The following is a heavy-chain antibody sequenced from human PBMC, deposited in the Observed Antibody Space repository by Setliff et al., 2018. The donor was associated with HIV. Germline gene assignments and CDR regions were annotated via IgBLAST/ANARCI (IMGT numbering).Heavy chain of an antibody. CDR2: INAGNGDT. V-gene: IGHV1-3*01. CDR3: ARDTISMVRGVMGRYFDL. J-gene: IGHJ2*01. Sequence: ASVKVSCKASGYTFTDYAIYWVRQAPGHGLEWMGWINAGNGDTEYSQKFQGRVTIDRDTSATTAYMELRSLRSEDTAVYYCARDTISMVRGVMGRYFDLWGRGTLVTVSS. D-gene: IGHD3-10*01. CDR1: GYTFTDYA.